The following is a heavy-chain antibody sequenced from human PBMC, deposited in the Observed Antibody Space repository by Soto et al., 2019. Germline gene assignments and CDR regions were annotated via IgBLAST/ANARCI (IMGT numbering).Heavy chain of an antibody. V-gene: IGHV3-15*01. Sequence: PGGSLRLSCAASGFTFSNAWMSWVRQAPGKGLEWVGRIKSKTDGGTTDYAAPVKGRFTISRDDSKNTLYLQMNSLKTEDTAVYYCTTGGPYDYIWGSYLTKTPYYFDYWGQGTLVTVSS. J-gene: IGHJ4*02. D-gene: IGHD3-16*02. CDR3: TTGGPYDYIWGSYLTKTPYYFDY. CDR1: GFTFSNAW. CDR2: IKSKTDGGTT.